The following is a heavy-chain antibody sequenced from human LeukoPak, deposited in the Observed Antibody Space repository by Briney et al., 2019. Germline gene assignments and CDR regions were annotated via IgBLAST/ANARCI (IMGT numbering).Heavy chain of an antibody. D-gene: IGHD4-11*01. CDR1: GGSISSYY. CDR3: ARVATVTTAHFDY. V-gene: IGHV4-59*01. Sequence: SETLSLTCTVSGGSISSYYWSWIRQPPGKGLEWLGYIYYSGSTNYNPSLKSRVTISVDTSKNQFSLKLSSVTAADTAVYYCARVATVTTAHFDYWGQGTLVTVSS. CDR2: IYYSGST. J-gene: IGHJ4*02.